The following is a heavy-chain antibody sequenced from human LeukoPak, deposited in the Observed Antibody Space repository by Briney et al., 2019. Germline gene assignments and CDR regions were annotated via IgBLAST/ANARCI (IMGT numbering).Heavy chain of an antibody. CDR2: ISSSSTYI. Sequence: GGSLTLSCAASGFAFSTYSMNWVRQAPGKGLEWVSSISSSSTYIYYADSVKGRVNISRDNAKNSLYLQMNSLRAEDTAVYYCARVLSGCETTRCELDYWGQGTLVTVSS. CDR3: ARVLSGCETTRCELDY. V-gene: IGHV3-21*01. J-gene: IGHJ4*02. CDR1: GFAFSTYS. D-gene: IGHD1-26*01.